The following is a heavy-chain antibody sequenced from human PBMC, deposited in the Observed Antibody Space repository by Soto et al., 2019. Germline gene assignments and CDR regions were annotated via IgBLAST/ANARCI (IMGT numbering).Heavy chain of an antibody. J-gene: IGHJ4*02. CDR2: IIPIFTRT. V-gene: IGHV1-69*01. D-gene: IGHD2-15*01. Sequence: QLQLVQSGTEVKEPGSSGKVSCKASGGTFSTSSFVWVRQGPGQGLEWMGGIIPIFTRTNFAQKFQGRVTFSADESTRPTYLELRSLTSEDTAIYYCARDVVRSTAGDSWGQGTLVTVSS. CDR3: ARDVVRSTAGDS. CDR1: GGTFSTSS.